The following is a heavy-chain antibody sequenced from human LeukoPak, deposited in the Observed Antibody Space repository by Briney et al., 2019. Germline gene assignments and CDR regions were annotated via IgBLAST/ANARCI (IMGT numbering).Heavy chain of an antibody. CDR2: ISAASRGI. D-gene: IGHD5-24*01. Sequence: GRFLRLSCAASGFTFSTYSMSWVRQAPGKGLEWISHISAASRGIYYADTVKGRFTISRDNAENSVFLQMRSLRPEDTAVYYCARGEYHQDGIGYNRFDNWGQGALVTVSS. CDR3: ARGEYHQDGIGYNRFDN. CDR1: GFTFSTYS. J-gene: IGHJ4*02. V-gene: IGHV3-48*01.